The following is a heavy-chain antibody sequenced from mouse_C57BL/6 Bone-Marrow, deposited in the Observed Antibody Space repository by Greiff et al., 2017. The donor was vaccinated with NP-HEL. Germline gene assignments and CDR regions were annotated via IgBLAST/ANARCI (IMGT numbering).Heavy chain of an antibody. V-gene: IGHV5-15*01. D-gene: IGHD2-3*01. J-gene: IGHJ4*01. CDR1: GFTFSDYG. Sequence: EVQLVESGGGLVQPGGSLKLSCAASGFTFSDYGMAWVRQAPRKGPEWVAFISNLAYSIYYADTVTGRFTISRENAKNTLYLEMSSLRSEDTAMYYCARRGLMRNAMDYWGQGTSVTVSS. CDR2: ISNLAYSI. CDR3: ARRGLMRNAMDY.